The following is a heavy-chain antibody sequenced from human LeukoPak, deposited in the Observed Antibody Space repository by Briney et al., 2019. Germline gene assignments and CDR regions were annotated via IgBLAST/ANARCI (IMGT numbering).Heavy chain of an antibody. J-gene: IGHJ4*02. CDR2: INPNSGDT. V-gene: IGHV1-2*02. Sequence: GASVKVSCKTSGFTFTTYYIHWVRQAPGQGPEWMGWINPNSGDTKYARKFQGRVIMARDTSITTAYMELRRLTSDDTAMYYCARKEVAVRHDYWGQGTLVTVSS. CDR1: GFTFTTYY. CDR3: ARKEVAVRHDY. D-gene: IGHD5-12*01.